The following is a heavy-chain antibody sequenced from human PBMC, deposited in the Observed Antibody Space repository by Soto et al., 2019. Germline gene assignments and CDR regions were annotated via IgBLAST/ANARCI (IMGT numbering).Heavy chain of an antibody. Sequence: QVQLQESGPGLVKPSETLSLTCTVSGGSITNYYCSWFRQPPGKGLEWIGYINYDGHSTYNLSRKRRVTLSMDASKTQFSLMLESVTATDTAVYYCARHGFGPLHGLVDVWGPGTTVIVSS. CDR3: ARHGFGPLHGLVDV. V-gene: IGHV4-59*08. D-gene: IGHD3-10*01. J-gene: IGHJ6*02. CDR1: GGSITNYY. CDR2: INYDGHS.